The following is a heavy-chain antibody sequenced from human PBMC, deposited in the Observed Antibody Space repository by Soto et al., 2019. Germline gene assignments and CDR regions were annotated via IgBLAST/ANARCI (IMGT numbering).Heavy chain of an antibody. J-gene: IGHJ6*02. CDR1: GGSISSGDYY. CDR3: ARLAYSNYEPAYYYYGMDV. Sequence: PSETLSLTCTVSGGSISSGDYYWSWIRQPPGKGLEWIGYIYYSGSTYFNPSLKSRVTISVDTSKNQFSLKLSSVTAADTAVYYCARLAYSNYEPAYYYYGMDVWGQGTTVTVSS. CDR2: IYYSGST. D-gene: IGHD4-4*01. V-gene: IGHV4-30-4*01.